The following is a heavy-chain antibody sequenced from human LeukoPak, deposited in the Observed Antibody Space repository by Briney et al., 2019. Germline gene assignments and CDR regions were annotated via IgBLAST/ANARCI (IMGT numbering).Heavy chain of an antibody. CDR1: GFTFRTYA. J-gene: IGHJ5*02. V-gene: IGHV3-23*01. CDR2: ISGSGDNT. CDR3: AKDGGIAEAGGWFDP. D-gene: IGHD6-13*01. Sequence: GGSLRLSCAASGFTFRTYAMSWVRQAPGKGLEWVSAISGSGDNTYYADSVKGRFTISRDNSKNTLYLQMNSLRAEDTAVYYCAKDGGIAEAGGWFDPWGQGTLVTVSS.